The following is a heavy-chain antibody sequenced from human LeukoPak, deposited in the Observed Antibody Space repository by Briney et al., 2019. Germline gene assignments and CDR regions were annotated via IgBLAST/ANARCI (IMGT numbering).Heavy chain of an antibody. D-gene: IGHD3-10*01. J-gene: IGHJ5*02. V-gene: IGHV1-18*01. Sequence: GASVKVSCKASGYTFTSYGISWVRQAPGQGLEWMGWISAYNGNTNYAQKLQGRVTMTTDTSTSTAYMELRSLRSDDTAVYYCAREGIYYYGALENWFDPWGQGTLVTVSS. CDR3: AREGIYYYGALENWFDP. CDR1: GYTFTSYG. CDR2: ISAYNGNT.